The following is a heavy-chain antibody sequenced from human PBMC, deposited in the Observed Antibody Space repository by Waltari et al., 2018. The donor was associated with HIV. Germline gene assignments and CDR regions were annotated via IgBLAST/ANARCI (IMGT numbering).Heavy chain of an antibody. CDR2: IYTRGST. CDR3: ARSSYYDFWSGYFFDY. CDR1: GGSISSGSYY. V-gene: IGHV4-61*02. J-gene: IGHJ4*02. D-gene: IGHD3-3*01. Sequence: QVQLQESGPGLVKPSQTLSLTCTVSGGSISSGSYYWSWIRQPAGKGLKWIGRIYTRGSTNYNPSLKSRVTISVDTSKNQFSLKLSSVTAADTAVYYCARSSYYDFWSGYFFDYWGQGTLVTVSS.